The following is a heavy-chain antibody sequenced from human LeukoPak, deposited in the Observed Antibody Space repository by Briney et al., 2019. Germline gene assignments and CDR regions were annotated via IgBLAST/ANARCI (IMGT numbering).Heavy chain of an antibody. J-gene: IGHJ5*02. V-gene: IGHV3-49*04. CDR3: TRGDGSGSS. Sequence: PGRSLRLSCTASGFTFGDYAMSWVRQAPGKGLEWVGFIRCKGSGGTTEYAASVKGRFTISRDDSKSIAYLQMNSLKTEDTAVYYCTRGDGSGSSWGQGTLVTVSS. D-gene: IGHD3-10*01. CDR2: IRCKGSGGTT. CDR1: GFTFGDYA.